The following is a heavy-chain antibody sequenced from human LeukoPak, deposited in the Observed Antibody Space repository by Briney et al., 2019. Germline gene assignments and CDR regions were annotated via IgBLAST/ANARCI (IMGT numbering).Heavy chain of an antibody. V-gene: IGHV1-69*05. Sequence: SVKVSCKASGGTFSSYAISWVRQAPGQGLEWMGGIIPIFGTASYAQKFQGRVTMTRDTSTSTVYMELSSLRSEDTAVYYCAREFHSSSWYGKDYWGQGTLVTVSS. CDR2: IIPIFGTA. J-gene: IGHJ4*02. D-gene: IGHD6-13*01. CDR3: AREFHSSSWYGKDY. CDR1: GGTFSSYA.